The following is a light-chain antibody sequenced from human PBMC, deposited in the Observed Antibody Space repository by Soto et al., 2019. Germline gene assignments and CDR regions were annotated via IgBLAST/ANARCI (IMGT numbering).Light chain of an antibody. CDR2: GAS. V-gene: IGKV3-20*01. Sequence: EIVLTQSPGTLSLSPGERATLSCRASQSVSSSYLAWYQQKTGQAPRLLIYGASSRATGIPDRFSGSGSRTDFTLTISRLEPEDFAVYYCQHYGSSLWTFGLGTKVEI. CDR1: QSVSSSY. J-gene: IGKJ1*01. CDR3: QHYGSSLWT.